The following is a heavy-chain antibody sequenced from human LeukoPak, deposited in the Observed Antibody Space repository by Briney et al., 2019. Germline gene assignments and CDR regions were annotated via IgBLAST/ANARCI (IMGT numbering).Heavy chain of an antibody. V-gene: IGHV3-49*03. CDR3: TRAYTQLGFDP. CDR1: GFTFGDYA. D-gene: IGHD2-2*01. CDR2: IRSKAYGGTT. J-gene: IGHJ5*02. Sequence: PGGSLRLSCRASGFTFGDYAMSWFRQAPGKGLVWVGFIRSKAYGGTTEYAASVRGRFTISRDDSKSIAYLQMNSLKTEDTAVYYCTRAYTQLGFDPWGQGTLVTVSS.